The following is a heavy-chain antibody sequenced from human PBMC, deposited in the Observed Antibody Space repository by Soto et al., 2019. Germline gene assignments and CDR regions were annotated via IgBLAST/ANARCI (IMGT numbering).Heavy chain of an antibody. Sequence: PGGSLRLSCAASGFTFSIYAMSWVRQAPGKGLEWVSTIGGGGGGTSYADFVRGRFTISRDNSKNTLYLQMNSLRAEDTAVYYCARDTVRGFDYWGQGTLVTAPQ. CDR3: ARDTVRGFDY. CDR1: GFTFSIYA. D-gene: IGHD3-10*01. J-gene: IGHJ4*02. V-gene: IGHV3-23*01. CDR2: IGGGGGGT.